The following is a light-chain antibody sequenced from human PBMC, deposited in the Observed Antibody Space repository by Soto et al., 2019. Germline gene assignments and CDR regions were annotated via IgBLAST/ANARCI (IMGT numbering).Light chain of an antibody. J-gene: IGLJ2*01. Sequence: QSALTQPASVSGSPGQSITISCTGTNSDIGRYNYVSWYQQHPGKAPRLVISGVNKRPSGISNRFSGSKSGNTASLTISGLQADDEAIYYCASYTSTTTLVVFGGGTQLTVL. CDR2: GVN. CDR3: ASYTSTTTLVV. CDR1: NSDIGRYNY. V-gene: IGLV2-14*01.